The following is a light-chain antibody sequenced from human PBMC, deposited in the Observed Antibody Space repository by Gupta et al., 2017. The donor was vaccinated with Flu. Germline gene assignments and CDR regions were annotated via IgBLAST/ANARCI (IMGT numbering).Light chain of an antibody. J-gene: IGLJ2*01. Sequence: GDSLRSYHASWYQQKPGQAPVLVFYGKDNRPSGIPDRFSVSRSGDTASLTITGARAEDEADYYCNCRDSSGSHSVVFGGGTKLTVL. V-gene: IGLV3-19*01. CDR3: NCRDSSGSHSVV. CDR1: SLRSYH. CDR2: GKD.